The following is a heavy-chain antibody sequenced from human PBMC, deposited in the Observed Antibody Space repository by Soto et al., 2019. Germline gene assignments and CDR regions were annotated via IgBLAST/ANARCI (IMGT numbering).Heavy chain of an antibody. CDR3: ETGGHNDGYNFYHGMDV. V-gene: IGHV1-69*01. J-gene: IGHJ6*02. Sequence: QVQVVQSGAEVKKPGSSVKVSCKVSGGIFTNNAISWVRQAPGQGLKWLGGVIPLFDTAYYAQIFRGRLRISADGATTTAYMELSGLTSADTAVYFCETGGHNDGYNFYHGMDVWGQGTTVTVS. CDR1: GGIFTNNA. CDR2: VIPLFDTA. D-gene: IGHD5-18*01.